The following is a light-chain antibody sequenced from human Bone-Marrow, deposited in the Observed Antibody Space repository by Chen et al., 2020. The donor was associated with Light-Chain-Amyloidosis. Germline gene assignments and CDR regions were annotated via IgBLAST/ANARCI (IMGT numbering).Light chain of an antibody. CDR1: STNIWRNA. Sequence: VLTQPPPVYGTPGPRVPITFSGSSTNIWRNAVNWYQQIPGTSPTLLIYSNTQRPSVIPDRFSGSKSGTSASLAISGLQSEDEADYYCAAWDRSLNGRVVFGGGTKLTVL. J-gene: IGLJ2*01. CDR2: SNT. CDR3: AAWDRSLNGRVV. V-gene: IGLV1-44*01.